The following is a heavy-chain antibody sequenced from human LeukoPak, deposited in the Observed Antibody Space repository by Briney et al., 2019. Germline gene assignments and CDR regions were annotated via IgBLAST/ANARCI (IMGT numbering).Heavy chain of an antibody. J-gene: IGHJ3*02. D-gene: IGHD3-22*01. CDR3: ARYYYDSSGLGDAFDI. Sequence: GGSLRLSCAASGFTFSSYEMNWVRQAPGKGLEWVSYISSSGSTIYYADSVKDRFTISRDNAKNSLYLQMNSLRAEDTAVYYCARYYYDSSGLGDAFDIWGQGTMVTVSS. CDR2: ISSSGSTI. V-gene: IGHV3-48*03. CDR1: GFTFSSYE.